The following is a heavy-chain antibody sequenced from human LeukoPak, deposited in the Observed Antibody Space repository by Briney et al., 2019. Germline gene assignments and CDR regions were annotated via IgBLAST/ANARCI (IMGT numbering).Heavy chain of an antibody. CDR3: ARGHSSVVTAIPYYFDF. J-gene: IGHJ4*02. CDR1: GGSLSSGGYS. CDR2: IYHSGST. V-gene: IGHV4-30-2*01. Sequence: SETLSLTCAVSGGSLSSGGYSWSWIRQPPGKGLEWIGEIYHSGSTNYNPSLKSRVTISVDTSKNQFSLKLSSVTAADTAVYYCARGHSSVVTAIPYYFDFWGQGTLVTVSS. D-gene: IGHD2-21*02.